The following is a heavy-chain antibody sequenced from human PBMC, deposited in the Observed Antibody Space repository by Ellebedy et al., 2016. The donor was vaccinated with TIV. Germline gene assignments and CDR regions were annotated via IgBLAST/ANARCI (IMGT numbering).Heavy chain of an antibody. CDR2: MRQDGSDK. V-gene: IGHV3-7*01. J-gene: IGHJ3*02. Sequence: GGSLRLSCVGSGFSFRSYWMSWVRQAPGKGLEWVANMRQDGSDKYYVDSVKGRFTISRDNAQTSLYLQMNSLGADDTATYYCASDGSYGDYRSPTHAFVMWGQGTMVSVSS. CDR1: GFSFRSYW. D-gene: IGHD4-17*01. CDR3: ASDGSYGDYRSPTHAFVM.